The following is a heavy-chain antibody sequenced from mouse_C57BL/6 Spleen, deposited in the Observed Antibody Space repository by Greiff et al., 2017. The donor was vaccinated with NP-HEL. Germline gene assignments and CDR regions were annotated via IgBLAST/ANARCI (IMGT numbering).Heavy chain of an antibody. J-gene: IGHJ4*01. CDR3: ARSGTAYYAMDY. CDR2: IDPSDSYT. D-gene: IGHD3-1*01. CDR1: GYTFTSYW. Sequence: QVQLQQPGAELVMPGASVKLSCKASGYTFTSYWMHWVKQRPGQGLEWIGEIDPSDSYTNYNQTFKGKSTLTVDKSSSTAYMQLSSLTSEDSAVYYCARSGTAYYAMDYWGQGTSVTVSS. V-gene: IGHV1-69*01.